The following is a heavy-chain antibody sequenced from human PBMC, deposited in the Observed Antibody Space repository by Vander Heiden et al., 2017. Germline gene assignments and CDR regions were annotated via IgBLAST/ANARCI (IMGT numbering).Heavy chain of an antibody. CDR3: ARPTLAYCGGDCDKNYYYYGMDV. CDR2: IIPIFGTA. V-gene: IGHV1-69*01. J-gene: IGHJ6*02. D-gene: IGHD2-21*02. CDR1: GGTFSSYA. Sequence: VQLVQSGAEVKKPGSSVKVSCKASGGTFSSYAISWVRQAPGQGLEWMGGIIPIFGTANYAQKFQGRVTITADESTSTAYMELSSLRSEDTAVYYCARPTLAYCGGDCDKNYYYYGMDVWGQGTTVTVSS.